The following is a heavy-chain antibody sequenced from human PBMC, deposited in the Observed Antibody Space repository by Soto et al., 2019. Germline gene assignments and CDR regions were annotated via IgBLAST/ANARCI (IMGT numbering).Heavy chain of an antibody. CDR1: GDSVSGNSAA. CDR2: TYYRSRWYN. CDR3: AREFPYYVRRASSLDY. Sequence: SETLSLTCAISGDSVSGNSAAWNWIRQSPSRGLEWLGRTYYRSRWYNDYAVSVKSRITVTPDTSKNQFSLHLNSVTPEDTAVYYCAREFPYYVRRASSLDYWGQGALVTVSS. V-gene: IGHV6-1*01. D-gene: IGHD3-16*01. J-gene: IGHJ4*02.